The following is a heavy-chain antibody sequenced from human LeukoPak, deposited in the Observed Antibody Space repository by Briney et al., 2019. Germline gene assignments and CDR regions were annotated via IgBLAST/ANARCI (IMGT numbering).Heavy chain of an antibody. V-gene: IGHV1-8*01. Sequence: ASVKVSCKASGYTFTSYDINWVRQATGQGLEWMGWMNPNSGNTGYAQKFQGRVTMTRNTSISTAYMELSSLRSEDTAVYYCARGPPAAMRGYYYYMDVWGKGTTVTISS. J-gene: IGHJ6*03. D-gene: IGHD2-2*01. CDR3: ARGPPAAMRGYYYYMDV. CDR2: MNPNSGNT. CDR1: GYTFTSYD.